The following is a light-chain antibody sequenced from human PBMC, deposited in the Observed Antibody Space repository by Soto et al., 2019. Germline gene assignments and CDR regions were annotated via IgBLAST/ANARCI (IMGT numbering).Light chain of an antibody. Sequence: EIVLTQSPATLSLSPGERATLSCRASQSVSSYLAWYQQKPGQAPRLLIYGASSRATGIPARFSGSGSGTEFILTISSLQSEDFAVYYCQQYNNWPPLTFGQGTRLEIK. CDR3: QQYNNWPPLT. V-gene: IGKV3D-15*01. J-gene: IGKJ5*01. CDR1: QSVSSY. CDR2: GAS.